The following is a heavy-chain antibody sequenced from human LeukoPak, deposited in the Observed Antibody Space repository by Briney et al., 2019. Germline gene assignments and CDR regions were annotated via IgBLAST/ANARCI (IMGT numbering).Heavy chain of an antibody. J-gene: IGHJ4*02. CDR2: ISYDGSNK. CDR1: GFTFSSYA. CDR3: ARDGPPQNDFWSGYPEYYFDY. Sequence: GGSLRLSCAASGFTFSSYAMHWVRQAPGKGLEWVAVISYDGSNKYYADSVKGRFTISRDNSKNTLYLQMNSLRAEDTAVYYCARDGPPQNDFWSGYPEYYFDYWGQGTLVTVSS. D-gene: IGHD3-3*01. V-gene: IGHV3-30*04.